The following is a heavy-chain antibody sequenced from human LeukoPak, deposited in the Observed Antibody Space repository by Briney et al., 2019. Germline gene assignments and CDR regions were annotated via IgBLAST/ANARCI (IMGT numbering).Heavy chain of an antibody. CDR1: GGSISSYY. D-gene: IGHD3-22*01. J-gene: IGHJ4*02. V-gene: IGHV4-59*08. CDR3: ARQFYDSSGSYPAHFDY. Sequence: SETLSLTRAVSGGSISSYYWSWMRQPPGKGLEWVGDIYYSGSTNYNPSLKSRVTISVDTSKSQFSLKLSSVTAADTAVYYCARQFYDSSGSYPAHFDYWGQGTLVTVSS. CDR2: IYYSGST.